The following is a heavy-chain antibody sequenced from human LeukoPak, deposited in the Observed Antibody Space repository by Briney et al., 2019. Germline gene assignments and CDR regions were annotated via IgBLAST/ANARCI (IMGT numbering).Heavy chain of an antibody. D-gene: IGHD3-3*01. CDR3: ARGVVIIGEFDY. CDR1: GFTFSSYG. Sequence: GGSLRLSCAASGFTFSSYGMSWVRQAPGKGLEWVSAISGSGGSTYYADSVKGRFTISRDNSKNTLYLQMNSLRAEDTAVYYCARGVVIIGEFDYWGQGTLVTVSS. CDR2: ISGSGGST. J-gene: IGHJ4*02. V-gene: IGHV3-23*01.